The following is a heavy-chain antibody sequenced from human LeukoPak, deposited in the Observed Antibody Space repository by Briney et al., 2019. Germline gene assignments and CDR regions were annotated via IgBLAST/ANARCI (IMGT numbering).Heavy chain of an antibody. D-gene: IGHD6-13*01. J-gene: IGHJ4*02. CDR3: ARARNTPAGFDY. Sequence: PSETLSLTCTISGGSISSHYWSWIRQPPGKGLEWVGYVFYSGFTHYSPSLNGRVTMSIDTSKNQFSLRLSSVTAADTAIYYCARARNTPAGFDYWGQGTLVTVSS. CDR2: VFYSGFT. V-gene: IGHV4-59*11. CDR1: GGSISSHY.